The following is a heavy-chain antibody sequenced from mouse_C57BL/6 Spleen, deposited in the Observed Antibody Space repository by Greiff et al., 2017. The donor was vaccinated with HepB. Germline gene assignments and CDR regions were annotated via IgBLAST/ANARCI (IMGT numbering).Heavy chain of an antibody. CDR2: IDPSDSYT. CDR3: ARLPAYDDYDGYYFDY. J-gene: IGHJ2*01. V-gene: IGHV1-59*01. D-gene: IGHD2-4*01. Sequence: QVQLQQPGAELVRPGTSVKLSCKASGYTFTSYWMHWVKQRPGQGLEWIGVIDPSDSYTNYNQKFKGKATLSVDTSSSPAYMQLRSLTSEDSAVYYCARLPAYDDYDGYYFDYWGQGTTLTVSS. CDR1: GYTFTSYW.